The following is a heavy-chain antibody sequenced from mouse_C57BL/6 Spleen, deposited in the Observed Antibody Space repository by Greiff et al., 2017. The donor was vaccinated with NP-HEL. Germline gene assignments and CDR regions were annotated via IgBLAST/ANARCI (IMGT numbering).Heavy chain of an antibody. Sequence: VKLEESGPGLVAPSQSLSITCTVSGFSLTSYGVDWVRQPPGKGLEWLGVIWGGGSTNYNSALMSRLSISKVNSTRQVFLKMNSLQTDDTAMYYCASQLGRRAMDYWGQGTSVTVSS. D-gene: IGHD4-1*02. CDR3: ASQLGRRAMDY. CDR1: GFSLTSYG. J-gene: IGHJ4*01. V-gene: IGHV2-9*01. CDR2: IWGGGST.